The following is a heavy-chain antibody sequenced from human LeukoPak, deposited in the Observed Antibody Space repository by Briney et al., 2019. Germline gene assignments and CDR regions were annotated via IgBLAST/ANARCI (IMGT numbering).Heavy chain of an antibody. Sequence: AGESLKISCKGSGYSFSSYWIAWVRQMPGKGLEWMGIIYPGDSDTRYSPSFQGQVTISADKSISTAYLQWSSLKASDTAMYYCARDNSVGDIAWWFDPWGQGTLVTVSS. CDR2: IYPGDSDT. J-gene: IGHJ5*02. V-gene: IGHV5-51*01. CDR1: GYSFSSYW. D-gene: IGHD3-16*02. CDR3: ARDNSVGDIAWWFDP.